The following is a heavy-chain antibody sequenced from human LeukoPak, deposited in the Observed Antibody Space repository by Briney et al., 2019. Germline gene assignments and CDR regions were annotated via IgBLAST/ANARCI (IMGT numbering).Heavy chain of an antibody. Sequence: ASVKVSCKASGYTFTRYYMHWVRQAPGQGLEWMGIINPSGGNTNYAQKFQGRVTMTRDMSTSTVYMELSSLRSEDTAVYYCASGTLGYCSGGSCYLDSWFDPWGQGTMVTVSS. CDR3: ASGTLGYCSGGSCYLDSWFDP. CDR1: GYTFTRYY. J-gene: IGHJ5*02. V-gene: IGHV1-46*01. CDR2: INPSGGNT. D-gene: IGHD2-15*01.